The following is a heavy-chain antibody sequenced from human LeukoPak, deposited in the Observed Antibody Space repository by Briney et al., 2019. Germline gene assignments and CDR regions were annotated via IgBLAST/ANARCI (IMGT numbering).Heavy chain of an antibody. CDR1: GFTFSSYG. CDR3: AKRLDYGMDV. Sequence: GGSLRLSCAASGFTFSSYGMHWVRQAPGKGLEWVAVISYEGSNKYYADSVKGRFTISRDNSKNTLYLQMNSLRAEDTAVYCCAKRLDYGMDVWGQGTTVTVSS. V-gene: IGHV3-30*18. D-gene: IGHD3-16*01. CDR2: ISYEGSNK. J-gene: IGHJ6*02.